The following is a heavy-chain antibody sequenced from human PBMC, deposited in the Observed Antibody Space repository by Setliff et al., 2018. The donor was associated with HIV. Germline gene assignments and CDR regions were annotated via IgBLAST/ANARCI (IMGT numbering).Heavy chain of an antibody. CDR2: IYYSGST. CDR3: ARGNYYDSSGYYPGSRGHDAFDI. D-gene: IGHD3-22*01. V-gene: IGHV4-31*03. Sequence: SETLSLTCTVSGGSISSGGYYWSWIRHRPGKGLEWIGYIYYSGSTYYNPSLKSRVTISVDTSKNQFALKLGSVTAADTAVYYCARGNYYDSSGYYPGSRGHDAFDIWGQGTMVTVSS. CDR1: GGSISSGGYY. J-gene: IGHJ3*02.